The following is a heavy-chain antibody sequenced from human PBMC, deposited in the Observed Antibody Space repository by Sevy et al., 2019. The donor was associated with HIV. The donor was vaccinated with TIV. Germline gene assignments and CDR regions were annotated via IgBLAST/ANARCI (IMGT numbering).Heavy chain of an antibody. CDR2: ISGSGGST. Sequence: GGSLRLSCAAPGFIFSSYAMSWVRQAPGKGLEWVSGISGSGGSTYDADSVKGRFTISRDNSKNTLYLQMNSLRAEDTAVYYCAKVGYCSSTSCYTIYYGMDVWGQGTTVTVSS. CDR1: GFIFSSYA. J-gene: IGHJ6*02. D-gene: IGHD2-2*02. CDR3: AKVGYCSSTSCYTIYYGMDV. V-gene: IGHV3-23*01.